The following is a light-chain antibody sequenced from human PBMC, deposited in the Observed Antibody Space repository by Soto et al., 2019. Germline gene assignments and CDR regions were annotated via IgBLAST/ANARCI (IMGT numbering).Light chain of an antibody. CDR1: SSDVGGYNY. V-gene: IGLV2-14*01. Sequence: QSPLTQPASVSGAPGQSITISCTGTSSDVGGYNYDSWYQQHPGKAPTLMSYEVSNRPSGVSNRFSGSKSGNTASLTISGLQDEDEADYYFISYTSSSVFGGGTKLTVL. J-gene: IGLJ2*01. CDR2: EVS. CDR3: ISYTSSSV.